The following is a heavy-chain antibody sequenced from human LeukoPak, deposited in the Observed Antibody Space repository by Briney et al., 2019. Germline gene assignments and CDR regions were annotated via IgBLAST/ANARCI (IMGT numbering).Heavy chain of an antibody. CDR1: GASISSYY. CDR3: ARDTSGWHSYAFDC. CDR2: IYTSENT. V-gene: IGHV4-4*07. Sequence: PSETLSLTCTVSGASISSYYWSWIRQPAGKGLEWIGRIYTSENTNYNPALKSRVTMSVDTSKDQFSLKLRSMTAADTAVYYCARDTSGWHSYAFDCWGQGTLVAVSS. J-gene: IGHJ4*02. D-gene: IGHD6-19*01.